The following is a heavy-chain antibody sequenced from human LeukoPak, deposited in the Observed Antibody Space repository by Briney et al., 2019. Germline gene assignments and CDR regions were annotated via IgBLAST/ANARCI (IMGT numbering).Heavy chain of an antibody. CDR3: ARVAHYYDSSGYPSLTGYFDL. Sequence: ASVKVSCKASGYTFTSYGISWVRQAPGQGLEWMGWISAYNGNTNYAQKLQGRVTMTTDTSTSTAYMELRSLRSDDTAVYYCARVAHYYDSSGYPSLTGYFDLWGRGTLVTVSS. CDR1: GYTFTSYG. J-gene: IGHJ2*01. D-gene: IGHD3-22*01. CDR2: ISAYNGNT. V-gene: IGHV1-18*01.